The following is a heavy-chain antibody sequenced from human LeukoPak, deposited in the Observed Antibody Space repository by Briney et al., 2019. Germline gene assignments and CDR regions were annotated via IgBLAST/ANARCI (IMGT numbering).Heavy chain of an antibody. V-gene: IGHV3-7*05. Sequence: GGSLRLSCAASGFTFRAHWMSWVRQAPGKGLEWVANIKHDGSDKYYADSMKGRFTISRDNAENSLYLQVNSLRAEDTAIYYCARYFYYGTDVWGQGTTVTVSS. CDR1: GFTFRAHW. CDR2: IKHDGSDK. J-gene: IGHJ6*02. CDR3: ARYFYYGTDV.